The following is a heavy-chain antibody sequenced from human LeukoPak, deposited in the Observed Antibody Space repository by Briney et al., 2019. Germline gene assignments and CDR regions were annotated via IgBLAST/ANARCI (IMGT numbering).Heavy chain of an antibody. CDR3: ARDRHVTYYYDSSGYYRMGYYYYYGMDV. D-gene: IGHD3-22*01. V-gene: IGHV4-61*01. J-gene: IGHJ6*02. Sequence: PSETLSLTCTVSGGSVSSISYYWGWIRQPPGKGLEWIGYIYYSGSTNYNPSLKSRVTISVDTSKNQFSLKLSSVTAADTAVYYCARDRHVTYYYDSSGYYRMGYYYYYGMDVWGQGTTVTVSS. CDR2: IYYSGST. CDR1: GGSVSSISYY.